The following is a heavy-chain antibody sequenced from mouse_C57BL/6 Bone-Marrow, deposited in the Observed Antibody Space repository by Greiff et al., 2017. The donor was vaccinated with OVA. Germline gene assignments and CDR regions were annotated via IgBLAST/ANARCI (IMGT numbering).Heavy chain of an antibody. Sequence: EVQGVESGPELVKPGASVKISCKASGYSFTDYNMNWVKQSNGKSLEWIGVINPNYGTTSYNQKFKGKATLTVDQSSSTAYMQLNSLTSEDSAVYYCASPYCYGSSYRGYFDVWGTGTTVTVSS. V-gene: IGHV1-39*01. CDR1: GYSFTDYN. CDR3: ASPYCYGSSYRGYFDV. CDR2: INPNYGTT. J-gene: IGHJ1*03. D-gene: IGHD1-1*01.